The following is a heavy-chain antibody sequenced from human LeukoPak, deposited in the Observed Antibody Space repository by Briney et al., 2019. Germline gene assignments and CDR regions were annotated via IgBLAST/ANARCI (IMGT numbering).Heavy chain of an antibody. V-gene: IGHV4-59*01. D-gene: IGHD6-19*01. CDR2: IFYSGST. CDR3: ARAYSSGWLDY. J-gene: IGHJ4*02. CDR1: GGSISSYY. Sequence: SETLSLTCAVSGGSISSYYWSWIRQPPGKGLEWIGYIFYSGSTKYNPSLKRRVTISVDTSKNQFSLKLSSVTAADTAVYYCARAYSSGWLDYWGQGTLVTVSS.